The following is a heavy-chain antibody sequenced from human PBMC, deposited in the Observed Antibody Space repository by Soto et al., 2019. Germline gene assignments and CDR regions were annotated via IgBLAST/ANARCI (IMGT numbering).Heavy chain of an antibody. Sequence: QLQLQESGSGLVKPSQTLSLTCAVSGGSISSGGYSWSFIRQPPGKGLEWIGYIYHSGSTYYNPSLKSRVTISVDRSKNQFSLKLSSVTAADMAVYYCASSMTTVTTSDYWGQGTLVTVSS. CDR3: ASSMTTVTTSDY. CDR1: GGSISSGGYS. J-gene: IGHJ4*02. D-gene: IGHD4-17*01. V-gene: IGHV4-30-2*01. CDR2: IYHSGST.